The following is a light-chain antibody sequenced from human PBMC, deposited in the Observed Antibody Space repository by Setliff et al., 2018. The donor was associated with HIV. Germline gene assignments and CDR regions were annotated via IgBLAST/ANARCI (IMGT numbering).Light chain of an antibody. CDR3: SSYAITNTLP. Sequence: QSVLTQPAPVSGSPGQSITISCTGTSSDVGGYSYVSWYQQHPGKAPKLIIYEVRNRPSGVSNRFSGSKSGNTASLTISGLQAEDEADYYCSSYAITNTLPFGTGTKGTV. CDR2: EVR. J-gene: IGLJ1*01. V-gene: IGLV2-14*01. CDR1: SSDVGGYSY.